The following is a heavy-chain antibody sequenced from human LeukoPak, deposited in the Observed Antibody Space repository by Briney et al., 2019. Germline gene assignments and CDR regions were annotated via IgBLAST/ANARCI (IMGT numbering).Heavy chain of an antibody. Sequence: GASVKVSCKASGGTFSSYAISWVRQAPGQGLEWMGGIIPIFGTANYAQKFQGRVTITADESTSTAYMELNSLRAEDTAVYYCARRGAIVPAYYMDVWGKGTTVTVSS. J-gene: IGHJ6*03. D-gene: IGHD2-2*01. CDR3: ARRGAIVPAYYMDV. V-gene: IGHV1-69*13. CDR1: GGTFSSYA. CDR2: IIPIFGTA.